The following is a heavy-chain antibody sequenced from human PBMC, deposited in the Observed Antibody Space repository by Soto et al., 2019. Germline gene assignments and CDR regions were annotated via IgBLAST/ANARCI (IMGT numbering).Heavy chain of an antibody. CDR2: IYPGDSDT. J-gene: IGHJ6*02. CDR3: ARRKDGYNYHYYYGMDV. CDR1: GYSFTSYW. Sequence: GESLKISCKGSGYSFTSYWIGWVRQMPGKGLEWMGIIYPGDSDTRYSPSFQGQVTISADKSISTAYLQWSSLKASDTAMYYCARRKDGYNYHYYYGMDVWGQGTTVTVSS. V-gene: IGHV5-51*01. D-gene: IGHD5-12*01.